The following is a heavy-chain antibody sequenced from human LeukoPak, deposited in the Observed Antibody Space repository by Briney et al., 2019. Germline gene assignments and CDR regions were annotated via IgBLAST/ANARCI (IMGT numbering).Heavy chain of an antibody. D-gene: IGHD3-22*01. V-gene: IGHV3-48*01. Sequence: GGSLRLSCAASGFTFSSYSMNWVRQPPGKGLEWVSYISSSSSTIYYADSVKGRFTISRDNAKNSLYLKMNSLRAEDTAVYYCARDFFSYYYDSSGYYYGDPWGQGTLVTVSS. CDR1: GFTFSSYS. J-gene: IGHJ5*02. CDR2: ISSSSSTI. CDR3: ARDFFSYYYDSSGYYYGDP.